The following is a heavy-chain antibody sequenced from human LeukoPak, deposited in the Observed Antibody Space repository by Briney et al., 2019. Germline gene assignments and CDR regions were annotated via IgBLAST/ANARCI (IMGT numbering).Heavy chain of an antibody. J-gene: IGHJ6*03. Sequence: GGSLRLSCAASGFTFSSYAMHWVRQAPGKGLEWVAVISYDGSNKYYADSVKGRFTISRDNSKNTLYLQMNSLRAEDTAVYYCARETRTGTYYYYYYMDVWGKGTTVTVSS. CDR2: ISYDGSNK. CDR1: GFTFSSYA. V-gene: IGHV3-30-3*01. D-gene: IGHD1-1*01. CDR3: ARETRTGTYYYYYYMDV.